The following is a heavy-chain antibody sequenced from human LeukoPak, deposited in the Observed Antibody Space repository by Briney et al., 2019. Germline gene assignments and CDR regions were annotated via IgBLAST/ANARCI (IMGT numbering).Heavy chain of an antibody. CDR3: AKVGFGVDNPFDY. CDR2: ISGSGGNT. V-gene: IGHV3-23*01. Sequence: PGGSLRLSCAASGFSFSTHSMSWVRQVPGKGLEWVSAISGSGGNTYYADSLKGRFTISRDNSKNTLYLQMNSLRAEDTAVYYCAKVGFGVDNPFDYWGQGTLVTISS. D-gene: IGHD3-3*01. J-gene: IGHJ4*02. CDR1: GFSFSTHS.